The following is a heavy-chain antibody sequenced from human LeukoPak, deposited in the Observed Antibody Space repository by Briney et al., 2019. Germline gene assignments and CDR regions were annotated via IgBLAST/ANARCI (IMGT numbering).Heavy chain of an antibody. V-gene: IGHV3-21*01. CDR2: ISSSSSYI. D-gene: IGHD4-23*01. CDR1: GFTFSSYS. Sequence: GGSLRLSCAASGFTFSSYSMNWVRQAPGKGLEWVSSISSSSSYIYYADSVKGRFTISRDNAKNSLYLQMNSLRVEDTAVYYCAKDIGGYEYYYMDVWGKGTTVTVSS. J-gene: IGHJ6*03. CDR3: AKDIGGYEYYYMDV.